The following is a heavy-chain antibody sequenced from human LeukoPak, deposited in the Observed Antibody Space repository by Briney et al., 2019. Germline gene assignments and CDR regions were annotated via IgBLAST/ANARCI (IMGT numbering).Heavy chain of an antibody. V-gene: IGHV4-39*01. D-gene: IGHD4-23*01. CDR1: GFTVSSNY. CDR2: IYYRGST. J-gene: IGHJ4*02. Sequence: GSLRLSCAASGFTVSSNYMSWVRQAPGKGLEWIGSIYYRGSTYYNPSLKSRVTISVDTSKNQFSLKLSSVTAADTAVYYCARQSVVTAAGYFDYWGQGTLVTVSS. CDR3: ARQSVVTAAGYFDY.